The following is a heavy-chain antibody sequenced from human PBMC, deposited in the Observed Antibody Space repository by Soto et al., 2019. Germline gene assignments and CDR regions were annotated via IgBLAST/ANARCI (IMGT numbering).Heavy chain of an antibody. J-gene: IGHJ2*01. Sequence: QEQLVESGGGVVQPGRSLRLSCAASGFALTPYAMHWVRQAPGKGLEWVAIISYDGSYRSYGDSVKGRFTISRDNSEHSLYLQMDTLRSEDTAVYYCAIDWDLGGGSYLWKFDLWGRGTLVTVSS. CDR1: GFALTPYA. D-gene: IGHD3-16*02. CDR3: AIDWDLGGGSYLWKFDL. CDR2: ISYDGSYR. V-gene: IGHV3-30-3*01.